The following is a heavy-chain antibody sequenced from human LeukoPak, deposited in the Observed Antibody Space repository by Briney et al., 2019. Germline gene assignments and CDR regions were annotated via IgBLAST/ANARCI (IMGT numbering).Heavy chain of an antibody. CDR1: GYTFTGYY. D-gene: IGHD3-3*01. Sequence: ASVKVSCKASGYTFTGYYMHWVRQAPGQGLEWMGRINPNSGGTNYAQKFQGRVTMTRDTSSSTAYMELGRLRSDDTAVYYCAREVVWSGYYTYDYWGQGTLVTVSS. CDR3: AREVVWSGYYTYDY. CDR2: INPNSGGT. V-gene: IGHV1-2*06. J-gene: IGHJ4*02.